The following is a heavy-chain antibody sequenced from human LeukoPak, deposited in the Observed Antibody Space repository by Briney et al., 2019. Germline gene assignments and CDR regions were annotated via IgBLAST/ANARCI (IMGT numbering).Heavy chain of an antibody. CDR1: GFTFSSYA. J-gene: IGHJ3*02. D-gene: IGHD1-26*01. V-gene: IGHV3-23*01. CDR2: ISGSGGST. CDR3: AKSHSPKWELLGLPDAFDI. Sequence: QTGGSLRLSCAASGFTFSSYAMSWVRQAPGKGLEWVSAISGSGGSTYYADSVKGRFTISRDNSKNTLYLQMNSLRAEDTAVYYCAKSHSPKWELLGLPDAFDIWGQGTMVTVSS.